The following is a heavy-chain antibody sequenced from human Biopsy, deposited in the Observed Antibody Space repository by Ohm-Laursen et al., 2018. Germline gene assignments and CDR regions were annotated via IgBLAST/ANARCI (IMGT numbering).Heavy chain of an antibody. Sequence: SLRLSCAASGFSFSDYHMRWIRQAPGRGLKWVSYISGGGTIYYGDSMKGRVTISRDNAKNSLYLQMHSLRAEDTAVYYCARDTRWGPYSMDVWGQGTTVIVSS. CDR2: ISGGGTI. CDR3: ARDTRWGPYSMDV. J-gene: IGHJ6*02. V-gene: IGHV3-11*01. D-gene: IGHD4-23*01. CDR1: GFSFSDYH.